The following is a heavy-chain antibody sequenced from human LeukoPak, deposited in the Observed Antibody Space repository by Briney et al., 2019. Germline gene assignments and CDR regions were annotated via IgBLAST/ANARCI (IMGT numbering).Heavy chain of an antibody. D-gene: IGHD2-15*01. CDR2: ISSSSSTI. CDR3: ARGHDASPFDY. Sequence: GGSLRLSCAASGLTFSSYSMNWVRQAPGKGLEWVSYISSSSSTIYYADSVKGRFTISRDNAKNSLYLQMTSLRAEDTAVYYCARGHDASPFDYWGQGTLVTVSS. CDR1: GLTFSSYS. J-gene: IGHJ4*02. V-gene: IGHV3-48*01.